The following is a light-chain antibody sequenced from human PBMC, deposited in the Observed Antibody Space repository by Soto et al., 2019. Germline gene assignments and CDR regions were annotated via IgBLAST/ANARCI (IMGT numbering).Light chain of an antibody. CDR3: QQFRNSPPLT. Sequence: EIVLTQSPGTLSLSPGERATLSCRASQSLSSSHLAWYQQKPGQAPRLLIYGASSRATGIPDRFSGSGSGTDFTLNISRLEPEDFAVYYCQQFRNSPPLTFGGGTKVEIK. CDR1: QSLSSSH. CDR2: GAS. J-gene: IGKJ4*01. V-gene: IGKV3-20*01.